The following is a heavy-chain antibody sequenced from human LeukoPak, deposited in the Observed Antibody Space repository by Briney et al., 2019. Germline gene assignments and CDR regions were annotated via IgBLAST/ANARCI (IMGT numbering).Heavy chain of an antibody. Sequence: ASVKVSCKSSGYTFTSYYMYWVRQAPGQGLEWTGIINPSGGSTSYAQKFQGRVTMTRDTSTSTVYMELSSLRSEDTAVYYCARDSGMVRGTVDYWGQGTLVTVSS. CDR3: ARDSGMVRGTVDY. J-gene: IGHJ4*02. CDR1: GYTFTSYY. CDR2: INPSGGST. V-gene: IGHV1-46*01. D-gene: IGHD3-10*01.